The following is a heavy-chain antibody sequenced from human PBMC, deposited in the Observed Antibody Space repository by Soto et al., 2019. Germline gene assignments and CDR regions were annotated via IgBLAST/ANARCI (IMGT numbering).Heavy chain of an antibody. Sequence: SGPTLVNPTQTLTLTCTFSGFSLSSKGMRVSWIRQPPGKALEWLARIDWDDDKFYSPSLRTRPTISKDTSKNQVVLTMTNVDPKDTATYYCARSPGGFTVATYFFDSWGQGTLVTVSS. V-gene: IGHV2-70*04. D-gene: IGHD4-17*01. CDR3: ARSPGGFTVATYFFDS. J-gene: IGHJ4*02. CDR2: IDWDDDK. CDR1: GFSLSSKGMR.